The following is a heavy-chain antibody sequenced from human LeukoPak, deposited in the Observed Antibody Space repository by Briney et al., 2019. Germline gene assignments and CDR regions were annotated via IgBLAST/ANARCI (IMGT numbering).Heavy chain of an antibody. V-gene: IGHV1-46*01. CDR2: INPSGGST. D-gene: IGHD4-17*01. Sequence: ASVKVSCKASGYTFTSYDINWVRQAPGQGLEWMGIINPSGGSTSYAQKFQGRVTMTRDTSTSTVYMELSSLRSEDTAVYYCARGLGTTAVDYWGQGTLVTVSS. CDR3: ARGLGTTAVDY. J-gene: IGHJ4*02. CDR1: GYTFTSYD.